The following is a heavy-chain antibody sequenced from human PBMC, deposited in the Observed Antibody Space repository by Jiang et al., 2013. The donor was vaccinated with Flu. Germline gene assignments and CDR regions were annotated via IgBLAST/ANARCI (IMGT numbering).Heavy chain of an antibody. CDR1: TFSDYY. CDR2: ISSSGSTI. V-gene: IGHV3-11*01. CDR3: ASTVVPAAIRESYYYGMDV. D-gene: IGHD2-2*02. Sequence: TFSDYYMSWIRQAPGKGLEWVSYISSSGSTIYYADSVKGRFTISRDNAKNSLYLQMNSLRAEDTAVYYCASTVVPAAIRESYYYGMDVWGQGTTVTVSS. J-gene: IGHJ6*02.